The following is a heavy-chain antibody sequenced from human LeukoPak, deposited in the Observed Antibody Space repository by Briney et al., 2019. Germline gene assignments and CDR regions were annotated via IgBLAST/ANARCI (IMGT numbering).Heavy chain of an antibody. CDR3: WSSIASTNIDC. CDR1: GFTFSSSA. Sequence: AWGSLTLSCAASGFTFSSSAMNWVRQAPGQGLEWVSSIRGSRGGTYYADSVKGRFTISRDNTKNTLYLQVNSVRAEDTAIYYYWSSIASTNIDCWGQGTVVAVSS. V-gene: IGHV3-23*01. CDR2: IRGSRGGT. J-gene: IGHJ4*02. D-gene: IGHD2-2*01.